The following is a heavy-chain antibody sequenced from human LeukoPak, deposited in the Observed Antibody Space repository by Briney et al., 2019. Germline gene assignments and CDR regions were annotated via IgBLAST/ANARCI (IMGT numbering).Heavy chain of an antibody. Sequence: SETLSLTCTVTGGSISSGGYYWSWIRQHPGKGLEWIGYIYYSGSTYYNPSLKSRVTISVDTSKNQFSLKLSSVTAADTAVYYCARRYYYNLGSFPFDFWGQGTLVTVSS. CDR2: IYYSGST. CDR1: GGSISSGGYY. V-gene: IGHV4-31*03. CDR3: ARRYYYNLGSFPFDF. D-gene: IGHD3-10*01. J-gene: IGHJ4*02.